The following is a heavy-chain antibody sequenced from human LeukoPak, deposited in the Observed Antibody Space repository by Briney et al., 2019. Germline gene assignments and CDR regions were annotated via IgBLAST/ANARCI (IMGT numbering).Heavy chain of an antibody. V-gene: IGHV3-21*01. D-gene: IGHD3/OR15-3a*01. CDR3: ARGSGTGYLHY. CDR1: GFTFSSYS. Sequence: WGSLRLSCAASGFTFSSYSMNWVRQAPGKGLEWVSSISSSSSYIYYADSVKGRFTISRDNAKNSLYLQMNSLRAEDTAVYYCARGSGTGYLHYWGQGTLVTVSS. J-gene: IGHJ4*02. CDR2: ISSSSSYI.